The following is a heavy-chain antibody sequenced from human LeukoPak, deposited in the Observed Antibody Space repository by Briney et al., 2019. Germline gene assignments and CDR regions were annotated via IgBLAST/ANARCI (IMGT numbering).Heavy chain of an antibody. CDR3: AREAGYCSSTSCYTN. J-gene: IGHJ4*02. Sequence: SSVKASCKASGGSFSSYSIRWLRQAPGQGLDWMGGIIPIFGTANYAQKFQGRVTITTDESTSTAYMEMRSLRSEATAVYYCAREAGYCSSTSCYTNWGQGPLVTVSS. CDR2: IIPIFGTA. D-gene: IGHD2-2*02. CDR1: GGSFSSYS. V-gene: IGHV1-69*05.